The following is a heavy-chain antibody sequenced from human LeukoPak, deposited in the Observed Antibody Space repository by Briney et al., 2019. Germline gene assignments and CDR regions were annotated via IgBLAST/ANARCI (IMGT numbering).Heavy chain of an antibody. Sequence: SGPTLVNPTQTLTLTCTFSGFSLSTSGVGVGWIRQPPGKALEWLALIYWDDDKRYSPSLKSRLTITKDTSKNQVVLTMTNMDPVDTATYYCAQSEYYYGSGRAMGLDYWGQGTLVTVSS. CDR1: GFSLSTSGVG. D-gene: IGHD3-10*01. J-gene: IGHJ4*02. CDR3: AQSEYYYGSGRAMGLDY. CDR2: IYWDDDK. V-gene: IGHV2-5*02.